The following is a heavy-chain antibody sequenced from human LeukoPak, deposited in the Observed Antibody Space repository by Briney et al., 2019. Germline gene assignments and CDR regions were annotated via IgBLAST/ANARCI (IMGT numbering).Heavy chain of an antibody. D-gene: IGHD3-22*01. CDR1: GIIFNDYW. CDR3: TTLPHKDSRGYHDY. Sequence: GGSLRLSCAASGIIFNDYWMNWVRQAPGKGLEWVANINQDGSVIHYVDSVKGRFTTSRGNARHSVYLQMNSLRVEDTAVYYCTTLPHKDSRGYHDYWGQGILVTVSS. V-gene: IGHV3-7*01. J-gene: IGHJ4*02. CDR2: INQDGSVI.